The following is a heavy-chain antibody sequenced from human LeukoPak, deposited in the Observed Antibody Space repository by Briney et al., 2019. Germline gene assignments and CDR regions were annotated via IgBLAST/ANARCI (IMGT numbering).Heavy chain of an antibody. V-gene: IGHV3-23*01. CDR3: AKGGVRDYYDSSGYYWGDYFDY. J-gene: IGHJ4*02. CDR1: GLTFSSYA. CDR2: ISGSGGST. D-gene: IGHD3-22*01. Sequence: GGSLRLSCAASGLTFSSYAMSWVRQAPGKGLEWVSAISGSGGSTYYADSVKGRFTISRDNSKNTLYLQMNSLRAEDTAVYYCAKGGVRDYYDSSGYYWGDYFDYWGQGTLVTVSS.